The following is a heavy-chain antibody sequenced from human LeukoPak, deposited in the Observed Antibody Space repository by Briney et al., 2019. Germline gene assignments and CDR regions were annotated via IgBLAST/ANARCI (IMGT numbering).Heavy chain of an antibody. CDR2: IRYDGSNK. J-gene: IGHJ4*02. CDR3: AKDRTIFGVALTIDY. V-gene: IGHV3-30*02. Sequence: GGSLRLSCAASGFTFNNYGMHWVRQAPGKGLEWEAFIRYDGSNKYYADSVKGRFTISRDSSKNTLYLQMNSLRAEDTAVYYCAKDRTIFGVALTIDYWGQGTLVTVSS. D-gene: IGHD3-3*01. CDR1: GFTFNNYG.